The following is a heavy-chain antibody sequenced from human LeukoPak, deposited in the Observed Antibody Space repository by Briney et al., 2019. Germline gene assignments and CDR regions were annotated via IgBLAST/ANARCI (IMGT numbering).Heavy chain of an antibody. CDR3: ARGGYDYVWGSYFGSPEY. V-gene: IGHV4-61*01. D-gene: IGHD3-16*01. CDR1: GGSVSSGSYY. CDR2: IYYSGST. Sequence: SETLSLTCTVSGGSVSSGSYYWSWIRQPPGKGLEWIGYIYYSGSTNYNPSLKSRVTISADTSKNQFSLKLSSVTAADTAVYYCARGGYDYVWGSYFGSPEYWGQGTLVTVSS. J-gene: IGHJ4*02.